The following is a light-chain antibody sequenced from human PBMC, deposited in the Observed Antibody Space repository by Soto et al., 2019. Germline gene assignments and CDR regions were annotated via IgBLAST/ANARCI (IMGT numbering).Light chain of an antibody. Sequence: DLQMTQSPSTLSASVGDRVTITCRASQNINSWLAWYQQKPGKAPKLLIYQASSLESGVPSRFSGSGSGTEFTLTISSLQPDDFAAYYCQQYEIYPITFGQGTRLEIK. J-gene: IGKJ5*01. CDR3: QQYEIYPIT. CDR2: QAS. CDR1: QNINSW. V-gene: IGKV1-5*03.